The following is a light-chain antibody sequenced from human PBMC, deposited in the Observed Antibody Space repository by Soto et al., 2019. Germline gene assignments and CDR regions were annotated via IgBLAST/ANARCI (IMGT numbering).Light chain of an antibody. V-gene: IGKV3-20*01. CDR2: GVF. J-gene: IGKJ2*01. CDR3: QHYDGSPRT. CDR1: QSVNSNY. Sequence: ETVLTQSPGTVSLSPGERATLSCRTSQSVNSNYLAWYQQKPGQAPRLLIYGVFNRATGIPDRFSGSESGTDFTLTISGLEPEDSAVYYCQHYDGSPRTFCQGTKLEIK.